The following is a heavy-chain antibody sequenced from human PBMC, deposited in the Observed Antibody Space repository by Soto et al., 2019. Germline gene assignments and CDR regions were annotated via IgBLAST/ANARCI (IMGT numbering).Heavy chain of an antibody. V-gene: IGHV1-46*01. CDR3: ARVWARFLERLLIPNYYYYYGMDV. CDR1: GYTFTSYY. D-gene: IGHD3-3*01. CDR2: INPSGGST. Sequence: ASVKVSCKASGYTFTSYYMHWVRQAPGQGLEWMGIINPSGGSTSYAQKFQGRVTMTRDTSTSTVYMELSSLRSEDTAVYYCARVWARFLERLLIPNYYYYYGMDVWGQGTTVTVSS. J-gene: IGHJ6*02.